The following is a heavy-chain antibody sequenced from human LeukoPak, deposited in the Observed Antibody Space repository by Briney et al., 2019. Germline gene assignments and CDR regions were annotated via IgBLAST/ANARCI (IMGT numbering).Heavy chain of an antibody. CDR3: ARDRGFWSGYVLSTVGMDV. CDR2: IYSGGST. CDR1: GFTVSSNY. J-gene: IGHJ6*02. D-gene: IGHD3-3*01. Sequence: GGSLRLSCAASGFTVSSNYMSWVRQAPGKGLEWVSVIYSGGSTYYADSVKGRFTISRDNSKNTLYLQMNSLRAEDTAVYYCARDRGFWSGYVLSTVGMDVWGQGTTVTVSS. V-gene: IGHV3-53*01.